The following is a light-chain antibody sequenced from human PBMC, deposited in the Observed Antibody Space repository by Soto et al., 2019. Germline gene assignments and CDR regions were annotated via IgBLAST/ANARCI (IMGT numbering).Light chain of an antibody. Sequence: DVVMTQSPLSLPVTLGQPASLSCRSSQNLVYSDGNVYLNWFHQRPGQSPRRLIYDVSQRDSGVPERVTGSGSGTEFTLTISRVEAEDVGVYYCMQGTHWPWTFGQGTTVEIK. J-gene: IGKJ1*01. CDR2: DVS. V-gene: IGKV2-30*01. CDR3: MQGTHWPWT. CDR1: QNLVYSDGNVY.